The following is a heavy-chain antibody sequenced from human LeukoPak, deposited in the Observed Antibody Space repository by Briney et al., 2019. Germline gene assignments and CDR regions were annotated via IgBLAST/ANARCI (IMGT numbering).Heavy chain of an antibody. CDR1: GDSLRKSTFY. D-gene: IGHD3-22*01. CDR2: IYHSGST. CDR3: ARVDNYYDSSGYYYSYYFDY. J-gene: IGHJ4*02. V-gene: IGHV4-39*07. Sequence: SETLSLTCTVSGDSLRKSTFYWVWIRQPPGKGLEWIGSIYHSGSTYYNPSLKSRVTISVDTSKNQFSLKLSSVTAADTAVYYCARVDNYYDSSGYYYSYYFDYWGQGTLVTVSS.